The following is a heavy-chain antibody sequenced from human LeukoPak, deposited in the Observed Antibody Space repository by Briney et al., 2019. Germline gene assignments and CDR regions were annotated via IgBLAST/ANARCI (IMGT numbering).Heavy chain of an antibody. D-gene: IGHD6-19*01. CDR1: GFTFSTFA. CDR3: ARDPSSGWYLKGWFDP. V-gene: IGHV3-21*01. Sequence: GGSLRLSCAASGFTFSTFAVIWVRQPLGKGLEWVSSIFPSGGEIHYADSVRGRFTISRDNAKNSLYPQMNSLRAEDTAVYYCARDPSSGWYLKGWFDPWGQGTLVTVSS. J-gene: IGHJ5*02. CDR2: IFPSGGEI.